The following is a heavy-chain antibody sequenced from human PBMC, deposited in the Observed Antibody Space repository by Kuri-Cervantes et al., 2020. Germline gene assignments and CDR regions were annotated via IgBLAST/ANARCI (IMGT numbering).Heavy chain of an antibody. CDR3: ARRSSDYYWAMDY. J-gene: IGHJ4*02. CDR2: IDPIYGST. D-gene: IGHD3-22*01. V-gene: IGHV1-46*01. CDR1: GYTFTSNF. Sequence: ASVKVSCKASGYTFTSNFMHWVRQATGQGLEWMGVIDPIYGSTTSAQKFQGRVIMTRDRSTSTVYMELSSLRSEDTAVYYCARRSSDYYWAMDYWGQGTLVTVSS.